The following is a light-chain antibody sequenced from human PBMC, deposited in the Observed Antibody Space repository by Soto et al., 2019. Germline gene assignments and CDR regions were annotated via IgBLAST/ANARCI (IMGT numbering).Light chain of an antibody. CDR3: QSSDSSLSALYV. V-gene: IGLV1-40*01. CDR1: SSNIGAGYD. J-gene: IGLJ1*01. Sequence: QSVLTQPPSVSGAPGQRVTISCTGTSSNIGAGYDVHWYQQLPGTAPKLLIYGNSNRPSGVPDRFSGSKSGTSASLAITGLQPEDEADYYCQSSDSSLSALYVFGTGTKLTVL. CDR2: GNS.